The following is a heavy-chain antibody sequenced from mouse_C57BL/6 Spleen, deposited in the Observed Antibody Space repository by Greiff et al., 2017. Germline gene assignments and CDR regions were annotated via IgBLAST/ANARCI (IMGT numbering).Heavy chain of an antibody. V-gene: IGHV1-7*01. CDR3: ARLGLYYDYEGY. Sequence: QVQLQQSGAELAKPGASVKLSCKASGYTFTSYWMHWVKQRPGQGLEWIGYINPSSGYTKYNQKFKDKATLTADKSSGTAYMQLSSLTYEDSAVYYCARLGLYYDYEGYWGQGTTLTVSS. CDR2: INPSSGYT. J-gene: IGHJ2*01. CDR1: GYTFTSYW. D-gene: IGHD2-4*01.